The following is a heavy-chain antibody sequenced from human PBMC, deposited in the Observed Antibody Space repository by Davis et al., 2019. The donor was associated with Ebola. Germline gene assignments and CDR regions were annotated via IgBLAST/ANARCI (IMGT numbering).Heavy chain of an antibody. J-gene: IGHJ4*02. Sequence: GGSLRLSCAASGFTFSTYSMHWVRQTPGKGLEWVAVISYEGRNKYYVDSVKGRFTISRDNSKNTLYLEMSSLRTEDTAMYYCTRAADSSGYFPHFWGQGTLVIVSS. CDR3: TRAADSSGYFPHF. D-gene: IGHD3-22*01. CDR2: ISYEGRNK. CDR1: GFTFSTYS. V-gene: IGHV3-30*04.